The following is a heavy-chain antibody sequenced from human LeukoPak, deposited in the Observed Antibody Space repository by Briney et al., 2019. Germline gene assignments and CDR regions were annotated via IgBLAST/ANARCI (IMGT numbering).Heavy chain of an antibody. CDR1: GFTFDDYT. V-gene: IGHV3-43*01. CDR3: AKDKEGDPWGIPYYMDV. J-gene: IGHJ6*03. CDR2: ISWHGGST. D-gene: IGHD2-21*02. Sequence: PGGSLRLSCAASGFTFDDYTMHWVRQAPGKGLEWVSLISWHGGSTYYADSVKGRFSISRDNSKNSLYLQMNNLRTEDTALYYCAKDKEGDPWGIPYYMDVWGKGTTVTISS.